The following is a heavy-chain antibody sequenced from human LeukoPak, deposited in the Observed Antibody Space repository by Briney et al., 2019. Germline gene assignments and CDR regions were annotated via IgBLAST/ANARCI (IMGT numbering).Heavy chain of an antibody. Sequence: PGGSLRLSCAASGFTFSSYAMSWVRQAPGKGLEWVSAISGSGGSTYYADSVKGRFTISRDNSKNTLYLQMNSLRAEDTAVYYCARSIAVAGKLPYYFDYWGQGTLVTVSS. V-gene: IGHV3-23*01. CDR2: ISGSGGST. J-gene: IGHJ4*02. D-gene: IGHD6-19*01. CDR1: GFTFSSYA. CDR3: ARSIAVAGKLPYYFDY.